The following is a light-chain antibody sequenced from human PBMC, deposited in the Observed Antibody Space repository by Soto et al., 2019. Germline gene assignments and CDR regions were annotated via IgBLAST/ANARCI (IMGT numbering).Light chain of an antibody. CDR3: QSYDSSLSGWI. Sequence: QSVLTQPPSMSGAPGQGVTISCTGSSSNIGAGYDVHWYQQVPGTAPKLLIYGNTNRPSAVPDRFSASKSGPSASLAISGLQAEDEADYYSQSYDSSLSGWIFGGGTKGTVL. V-gene: IGLV1-40*01. J-gene: IGLJ2*01. CDR2: GNT. CDR1: SSNIGAGYD.